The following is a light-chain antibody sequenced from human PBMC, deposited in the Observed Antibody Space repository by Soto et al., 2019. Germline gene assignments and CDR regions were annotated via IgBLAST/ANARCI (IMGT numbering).Light chain of an antibody. J-gene: IGKJ4*01. CDR1: QSVSTY. CDR2: DAS. Sequence: EVVLTQSPATLSLSPGEGATLSCRASQSVSTYLAWYQQRPGQAPRLLIYDASNRATGIPARFSGSGSGTDFTLTISSLEPEDFALYFCQQRHSWPLTLGGGTKVDIK. CDR3: QQRHSWPLT. V-gene: IGKV3-11*01.